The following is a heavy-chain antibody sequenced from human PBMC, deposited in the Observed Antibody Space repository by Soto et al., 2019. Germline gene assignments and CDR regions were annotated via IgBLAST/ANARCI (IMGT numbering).Heavy chain of an antibody. Sequence: ASVKVSCKASGYTFTSYYMHWVRQAPGQGLEWMGIINPSGGSTSYAQKFQGRVTMTRDTSTSTVYMELSSLRSEDTAVYYCARAGDTVVTPDAFDIWGQGTTVTFSS. CDR3: ARAGDTVVTPDAFDI. CDR1: GYTFTSYY. D-gene: IGHD2-21*02. CDR2: INPSGGST. J-gene: IGHJ3*02. V-gene: IGHV1-46*01.